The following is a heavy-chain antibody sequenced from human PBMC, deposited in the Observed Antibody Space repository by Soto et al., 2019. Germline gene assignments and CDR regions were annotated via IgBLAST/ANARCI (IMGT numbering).Heavy chain of an antibody. D-gene: IGHD4-17*01. CDR1: GFTFSDHY. V-gene: IGHV3-11*05. CDR3: ARDVDADFRTDFDY. CDR2: ISGTSIYI. J-gene: IGHJ4*02. Sequence: GGSLRLSCAASGFTFSDHYMIWIRQAPGKGLEWVSYISGTSIYIKYADSARGRFTISRDNAENSVYLEMESLRDEDTALYYCARDVDADFRTDFDYWGRGTLVTVSS.